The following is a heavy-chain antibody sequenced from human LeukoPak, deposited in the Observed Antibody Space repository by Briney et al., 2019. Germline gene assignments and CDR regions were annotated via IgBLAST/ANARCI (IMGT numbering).Heavy chain of an antibody. J-gene: IGHJ4*02. CDR1: GFTFSSYA. V-gene: IGHV3-23*01. CDR3: AKDFHGDYYFDY. Sequence: GGSLRLSCAASGFTFSSYAMSWVRQAPGKGLEWVSAISGSGGSTYYADSVKGRFTISRDNSKNTLYLQMNSLGAEDTAVNYCAKDFHGDYYFDYWGQGTLVTVSS. CDR2: ISGSGGST. D-gene: IGHD4-17*01.